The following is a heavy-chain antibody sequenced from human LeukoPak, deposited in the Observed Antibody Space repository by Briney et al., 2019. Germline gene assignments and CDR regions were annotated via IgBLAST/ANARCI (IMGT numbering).Heavy chain of an antibody. V-gene: IGHV3-21*01. Sequence: GGSLRLPCAASGFTFSSYSMDWVRQAPGKGLEWVSSISSSSSYIYYADSVKGRFTISRDNAKNSLYLQMNSLRAEDTAVYYCAAAGDYYYYYGMDVWGQGTTVTVSS. CDR3: AAAGDYYYYYGMDV. J-gene: IGHJ6*02. CDR2: ISSSSSYI. D-gene: IGHD6-13*01. CDR1: GFTFSSYS.